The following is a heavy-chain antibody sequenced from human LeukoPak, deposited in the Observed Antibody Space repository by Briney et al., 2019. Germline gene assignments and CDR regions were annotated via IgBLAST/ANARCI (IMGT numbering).Heavy chain of an antibody. D-gene: IGHD6-19*01. CDR3: ARGVAVAGWFDP. Sequence: ASVKVSCKASGYTFTSYGISWVRQAPGQGLEWMGWISAYNGNANYAQKLQGRVTMTTDTSTSTACMELRSLRSDDTAVYYCARGVAVAGWFDPWGQGTLVTVSS. CDR2: ISAYNGNA. CDR1: GYTFTSYG. V-gene: IGHV1-18*01. J-gene: IGHJ5*02.